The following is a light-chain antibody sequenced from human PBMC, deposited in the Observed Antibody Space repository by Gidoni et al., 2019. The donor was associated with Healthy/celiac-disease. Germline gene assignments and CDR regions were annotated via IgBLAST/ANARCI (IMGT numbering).Light chain of an antibody. CDR3: SSYTSSSTLYV. CDR2: EVS. Sequence: QSALTQPASVSGSPGQSSTLSCTGTSRDVGGYNYVSWYQQHPGKAPKLMIYEVSHRPAGVSNRFSGSKSGNTASLTISGLQAEDEADYYCSSYTSSSTLYVFGTGTKVTVL. V-gene: IGLV2-14*01. CDR1: SRDVGGYNY. J-gene: IGLJ1*01.